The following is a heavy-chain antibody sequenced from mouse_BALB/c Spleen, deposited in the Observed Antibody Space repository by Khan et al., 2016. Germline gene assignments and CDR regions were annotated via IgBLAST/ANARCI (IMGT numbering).Heavy chain of an antibody. CDR1: GFSLTNSG. Sequence: QVQLKESGPGLVAPSQSLSITCTVSGFSLTNSGVHWVRQPPGKGLDWLGVIWAGGSTDYNSALMSRLSITTDNSQNQVFLKMNSLQTDDTAMYYCARDDQDYDAWFASWGQGTLVTVSA. CDR3: ARDDQDYDAWFAS. V-gene: IGHV2-9*02. D-gene: IGHD2-4*01. J-gene: IGHJ3*01. CDR2: IWAGGST.